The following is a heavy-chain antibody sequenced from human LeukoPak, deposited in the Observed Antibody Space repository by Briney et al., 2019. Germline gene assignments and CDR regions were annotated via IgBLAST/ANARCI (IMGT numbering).Heavy chain of an antibody. D-gene: IGHD3-10*01. Sequence: KPSETLSLTCTVSGGSISSTTYYWDWIRQPPGKGLEWIGTIYYSGYTYYNPSVESRVTISVDTSKNQFSLKLSSVTAADTAIYYCAKHYMGSYDNRGLDYWGQGILVTVSS. J-gene: IGHJ4*02. CDR2: IYYSGYT. CDR3: AKHYMGSYDNRGLDY. CDR1: GGSISSTTYY. V-gene: IGHV4-39*01.